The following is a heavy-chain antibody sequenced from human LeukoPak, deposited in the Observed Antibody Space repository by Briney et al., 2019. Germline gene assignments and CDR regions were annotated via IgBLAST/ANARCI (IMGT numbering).Heavy chain of an antibody. CDR3: AKDYYDSGRPIDY. D-gene: IGHD3-10*01. J-gene: IGHJ4*02. V-gene: IGHV3-30*18. CDR2: ISYDGSEK. CDR1: GFTFSSYD. Sequence: GGSLRLSCAASGFTFSSYDMHWVRQAPGKGLEWVAVISYDGSEKYYADSVKGRFTISRDNSKNTLYLQMNSLRAEDTAVHYCAKDYYDSGRPIDYWGQGTLVTVSS.